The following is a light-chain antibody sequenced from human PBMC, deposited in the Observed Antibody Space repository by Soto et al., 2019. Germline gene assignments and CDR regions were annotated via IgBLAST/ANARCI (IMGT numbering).Light chain of an antibody. Sequence: AIRMTQSPSSLSASTGDRVTITCRASQGISSYLAWYQQKPGKAPKLLIYDASTLESGVPSRFSGSGSGTEFTLTISSLQPEDFATYYCQQYNSYPWTFGQGTKVDIK. CDR3: QQYNSYPWT. V-gene: IGKV1-8*01. CDR2: DAS. J-gene: IGKJ1*01. CDR1: QGISSY.